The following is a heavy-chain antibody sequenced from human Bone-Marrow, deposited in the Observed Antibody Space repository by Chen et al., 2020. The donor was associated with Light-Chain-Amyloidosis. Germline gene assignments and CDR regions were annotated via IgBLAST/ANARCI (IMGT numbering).Heavy chain of an antibody. CDR3: VKSLIPSRYLYHYYMDV. D-gene: IGHD1-1*01. Sequence: EVQLVESGGGLVQPGRSLRLSCAASGFTFNDYAMYWVRQGPGKGLEWVSGISSTSGSIGYADSVKSRFSISRDNAKNYLHLQMNSLRPEDTALYYCVKSLIPSRYLYHYYMDVWGKGTTVIVSS. CDR1: GFTFNDYA. V-gene: IGHV3-9*01. CDR2: ISSTSGSI. J-gene: IGHJ6*03.